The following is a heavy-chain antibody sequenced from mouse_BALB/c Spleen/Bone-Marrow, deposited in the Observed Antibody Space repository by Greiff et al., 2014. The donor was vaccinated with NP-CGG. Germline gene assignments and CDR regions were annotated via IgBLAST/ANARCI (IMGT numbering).Heavy chain of an antibody. J-gene: IGHJ2*01. CDR3: ARDRGLLRFDY. CDR2: IRTKANGYTT. Sequence: VTLKESGGGLVQPGGSLRLSCATSGFTFTDYYMSWVRQPPGKALEWLGFIRTKANGYTTEYSASVKGRFTISRDNSQSILYLQMNTLRAEDSATYYCARDRGLLRFDYWGQGTTLTVSS. D-gene: IGHD2-3*01. CDR1: GFTFTDYY. V-gene: IGHV7-3*02.